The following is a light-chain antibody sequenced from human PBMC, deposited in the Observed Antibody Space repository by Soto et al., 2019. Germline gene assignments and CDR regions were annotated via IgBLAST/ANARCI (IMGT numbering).Light chain of an antibody. V-gene: IGLV7-46*01. CDR1: TGAVTSGHY. J-gene: IGLJ1*01. Sequence: QAVVTQEPSLTVSPGGTVTLTCGSSTGAVTSGHYPYWFQQKPGQAPRTLIYDTSNKHSWTPARFSGCLLGGKAALTLSGAQPEDEADFYCFLSYRGARPYVYGTGTKVTVL. CDR3: FLSYRGARPYV. CDR2: DTS.